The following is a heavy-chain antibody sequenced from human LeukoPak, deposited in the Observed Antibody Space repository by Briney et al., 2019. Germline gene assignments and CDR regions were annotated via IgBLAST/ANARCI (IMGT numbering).Heavy chain of an antibody. Sequence: PSETLSLTCAVSGYSISSGYYWGWIRQPPGKGLEWIGSIYHSGSTYYNPSLKSRVTISVDTSKNQFSLKLSSVTAADTAVYYCARDGECSGGSCYSSWFDPWGQGALVTASS. J-gene: IGHJ5*02. CDR2: IYHSGST. D-gene: IGHD2-15*01. CDR1: GYSISSGYY. CDR3: ARDGECSGGSCYSSWFDP. V-gene: IGHV4-38-2*02.